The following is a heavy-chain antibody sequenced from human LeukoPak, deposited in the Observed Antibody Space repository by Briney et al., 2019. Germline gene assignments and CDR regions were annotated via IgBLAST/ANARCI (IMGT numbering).Heavy chain of an antibody. CDR2: IWYDGSNK. V-gene: IGHV3-33*01. CDR1: GFPFSNNG. CDR3: AREVTAAGPYYFAY. Sequence: GRSLRLSCAASGFPFSNNGMHWVRQAPGKGLEWVAVIWYDGSNKYYADSVKGRFTISRDNSKNTLYLEMNSLRADDTAVYYCAREVTAAGPYYFAYWGQGTLVTVSS. J-gene: IGHJ4*02. D-gene: IGHD6-13*01.